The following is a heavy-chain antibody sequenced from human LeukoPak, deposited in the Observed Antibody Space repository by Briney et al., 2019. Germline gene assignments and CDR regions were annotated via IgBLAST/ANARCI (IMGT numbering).Heavy chain of an antibody. V-gene: IGHV4-59*01. CDR2: IYYSGST. D-gene: IGHD4-17*01. CDR1: GGSISSYY. Sequence: SETLSLTCTVSGGSISSYYWSWIRQPPGKGLEWIGYIYYSGSTNYNPSLKSRVTISGDTSKNQFSLKLRSVTAADTAVYYCARGETVTSSFGDDAFDIWGQGTMVTVSS. CDR3: ARGETVTSSFGDDAFDI. J-gene: IGHJ3*02.